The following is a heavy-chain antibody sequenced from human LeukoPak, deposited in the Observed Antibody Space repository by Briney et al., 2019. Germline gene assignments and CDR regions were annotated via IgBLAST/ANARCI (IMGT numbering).Heavy chain of an antibody. V-gene: IGHV1-46*01. CDR3: GRQTSVIVVDY. CDR1: GYTFTGYY. D-gene: IGHD3-22*01. CDR2: INPGGGST. J-gene: IGHJ4*02. Sequence: ASVKVSCKASGYTFTGYYMHWVRQAPGQGLEWMGIINPGGGSTTYAQKFQGRISMTRDTSTSTFYMELSSLRSEDTAVYYCGRQTSVIVVDYWGQGTLVTVSS.